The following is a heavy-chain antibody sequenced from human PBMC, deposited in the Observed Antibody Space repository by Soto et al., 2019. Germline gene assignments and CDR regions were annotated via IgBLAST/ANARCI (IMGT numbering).Heavy chain of an antibody. CDR2: IYYSGST. J-gene: IGHJ6*03. CDR3: SSGLGGGSGSDYYYYYYMDV. V-gene: IGHV4-39*01. D-gene: IGHD3-10*01. Sequence: PSEPLSLTCTVSGGSISSSSYYWGWIRQPPGKGLEWIGSIYYSGSTYYNPSLKSRVTISVDTSKNQFSLKLSSVTAADTAVYYCSSGLGGGSGSDYYYYYYMDVWGKGTTVTVSS. CDR1: GGSISSSSYY.